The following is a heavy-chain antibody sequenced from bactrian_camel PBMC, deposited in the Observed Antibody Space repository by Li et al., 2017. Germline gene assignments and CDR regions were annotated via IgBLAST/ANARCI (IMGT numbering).Heavy chain of an antibody. J-gene: IGHJ4*01. V-gene: IGHV3S61*01. D-gene: IGHD6*01. CDR2: IIDTVDST. CDR1: GNSWSRYYC. Sequence: HVQLVESGGGSVQAGGSLTLSCAASGNSWSRYYCMAWFRQAPGKEREGVAIIDTVDSTNYADSVKGRFTISRDNAMKTTYLQMTNLQSEDTALYICASRSDLYGEYNHWGQGTQVTVS. CDR3: ASRSDLYGEYNH.